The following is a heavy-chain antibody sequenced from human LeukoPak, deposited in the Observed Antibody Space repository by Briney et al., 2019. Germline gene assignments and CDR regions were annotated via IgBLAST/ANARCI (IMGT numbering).Heavy chain of an antibody. CDR1: GGSITSGTSY. CDR2: IFYNGSP. J-gene: IGHJ3*01. V-gene: IGHV4-39*01. D-gene: IGHD4-11*01. Sequence: SETLSLTCNVSGGSITSGTSYWGWIRQPPGKGLEWIANIFYNGSPYYNPSLKSRVTISVDTSKNPFSLILRSVTATDTAIYYCARHLDSSRSPRGRTFDVWGHGTLVTVSS. CDR3: ARHLDSSRSPRGRTFDV.